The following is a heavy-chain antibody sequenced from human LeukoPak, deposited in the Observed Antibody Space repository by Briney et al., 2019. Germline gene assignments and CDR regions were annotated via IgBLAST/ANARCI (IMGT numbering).Heavy chain of an antibody. D-gene: IGHD4-23*01. V-gene: IGHV3-11*01. J-gene: IGHJ4*02. CDR1: GCSFSDDY. Sequence: GGSLRLSRAAAGCSFSDDYRSWIRQAQGKELEWVSYISSSGSTIYYADSVKGRFTISRDNAKNSLYLQMNSLRAEDTAVYYCARPNYGGNSPHYFDYWGQGTLVTVSS. CDR2: ISSSGSTI. CDR3: ARPNYGGNSPHYFDY.